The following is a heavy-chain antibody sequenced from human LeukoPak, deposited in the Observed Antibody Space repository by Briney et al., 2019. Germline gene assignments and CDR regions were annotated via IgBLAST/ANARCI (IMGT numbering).Heavy chain of an antibody. CDR3: ARDGVFGVIVIRIDYYYYMDV. CDR2: ISYDGSNK. Sequence: GRSLRLSCAASGFTFSSYAMHWVRQAPGKGLEWVAVISYDGSNKYYADSVKGRFTISRDNSKNTLYLQMNSLRAEDTAVYYCARDGVFGVIVIRIDYYYYMDVWGKGTTVTVSS. CDR1: GFTFSSYA. D-gene: IGHD3-3*01. J-gene: IGHJ6*03. V-gene: IGHV3-30-3*01.